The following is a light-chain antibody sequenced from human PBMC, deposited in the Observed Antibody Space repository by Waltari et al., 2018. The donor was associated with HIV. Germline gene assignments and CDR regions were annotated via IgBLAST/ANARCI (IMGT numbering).Light chain of an antibody. CDR2: DVS. J-gene: IGLJ1*01. CDR1: RSAVGGYNY. CDR3: SSYTSSSTLV. Sequence: QSALTQPASVSGSPGQSITLPCNGPRSAVGGYNYVSWYQQYPGKAPKLMIFDVSNRPSGVSNRFSGSKSGNTASLTISGLHTEDEADYYCSSYTSSSTLVFGTGTKVTVL. V-gene: IGLV2-14*01.